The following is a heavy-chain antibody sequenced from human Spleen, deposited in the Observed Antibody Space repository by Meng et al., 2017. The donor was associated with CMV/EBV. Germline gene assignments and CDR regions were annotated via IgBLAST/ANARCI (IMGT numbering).Heavy chain of an antibody. CDR1: GGSVSSGSYY. V-gene: IGHV4-61*01. CDR3: ARRDGYSTFDY. D-gene: IGHD5-24*01. Sequence: GSLRLSCTVSGGSVSSGSYYWSWIRQPPGKGLEWIGYIYYSGSTNYNPSLKSRVTISVDTSKNQFSLKLSSVTAADTAVYYCARRDGYSTFDYWGQGTLVTVSS. CDR2: IYYSGST. J-gene: IGHJ4*02.